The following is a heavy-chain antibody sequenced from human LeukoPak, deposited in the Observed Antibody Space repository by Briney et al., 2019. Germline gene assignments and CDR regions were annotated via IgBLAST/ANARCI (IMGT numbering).Heavy chain of an antibody. CDR1: GGSFSSSTYY. V-gene: IGHV4-39*07. CDR3: ARERFQLLSDAFDI. J-gene: IGHJ3*02. D-gene: IGHD2-2*01. CDR2: IYYSGST. Sequence: SETLSLTCTVSGGSFSSSTYYWGWIRQPPGRGLEWVGSIYYSGSTYYNPSLKSRVTISVDTSKNQFSLKLSSVTAADTAVYYCARERFQLLSDAFDIWGQGTMVTVSS.